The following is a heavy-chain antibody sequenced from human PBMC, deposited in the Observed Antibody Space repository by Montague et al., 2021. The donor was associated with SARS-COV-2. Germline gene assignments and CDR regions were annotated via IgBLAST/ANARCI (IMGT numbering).Heavy chain of an antibody. CDR2: IYYSGST. V-gene: IGHV4-59*01. J-gene: IGHJ3*02. CDR1: GGSISSYY. CDR3: ARGIPRPMRWLLVVDDAFDI. Sequence: SETLSLTCTVSGGSISSYYWSWIRQPPGKGLEWIGYIYYSGSTNXNPSLKSRVTISVDTSKNQFSLKLSSGTAADTAVYYCARGIPRPMRWLLVVDDAFDIWGQGTMVTVSS. D-gene: IGHD3-22*01.